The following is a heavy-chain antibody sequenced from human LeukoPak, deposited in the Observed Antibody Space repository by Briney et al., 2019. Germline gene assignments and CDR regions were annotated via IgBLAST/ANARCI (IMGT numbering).Heavy chain of an antibody. Sequence: PSETLSLTCTVSGGSISSGDYYWSWIRQPPGKGLEWIGYIYYSGSTYYNPPLKSRVTISVDTSKNQFSLKLSSVTAADTAVYYCARWYAEYCSSTSCYFAFDIWGQGTMVTVSS. CDR2: IYYSGST. J-gene: IGHJ3*02. V-gene: IGHV4-30-4*01. CDR1: GGSISSGDYY. D-gene: IGHD2-2*01. CDR3: ARWYAEYCSSTSCYFAFDI.